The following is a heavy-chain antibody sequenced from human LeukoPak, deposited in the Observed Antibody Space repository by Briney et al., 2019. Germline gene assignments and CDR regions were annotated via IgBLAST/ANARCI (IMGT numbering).Heavy chain of an antibody. CDR2: IYHSGST. CDR1: GGSISSGAYS. Sequence: SQTLSLTCAVSGGSISSGAYSWSWIRQPPGKGLEWIGYIYHSGSTSYNPSLKSRVTISIDRSKNQFSLKLNSVTAADTAVYYCARTARYFDYWGQGTLVTVSS. V-gene: IGHV4-30-2*01. CDR3: ARTARYFDY. J-gene: IGHJ4*02.